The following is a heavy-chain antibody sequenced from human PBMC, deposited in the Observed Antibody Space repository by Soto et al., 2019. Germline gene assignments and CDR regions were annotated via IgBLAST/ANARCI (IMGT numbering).Heavy chain of an antibody. CDR2: IYYSGST. Sequence: PSETLSLTCIVSGGSMHNYYWSWIRQPPGQGIEYIGYIYYSGSTNYNSSLKSRVTISLDTSKNQFSLKLSSLTAADTAVYFWWKLSILQWPRFDSWGRGTLDTVSP. D-gene: IGHD2-21*01. V-gene: IGHV4-59*01. CDR1: GGSMHNYY. J-gene: IGHJ4*02. CDR3: WKLSILQWPRFDS.